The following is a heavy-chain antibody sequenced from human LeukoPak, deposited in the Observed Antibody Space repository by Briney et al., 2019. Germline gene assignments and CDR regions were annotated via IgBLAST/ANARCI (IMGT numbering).Heavy chain of an antibody. CDR1: GCTFTSYA. Sequence: GASVKVSCKASGCTFTSYAMHWVRQAPGQRLEWMGWINAGNGNTKYSQKFQGRVTITRDTSASTAYMELSSLRSEDTAVYYCARGHPSAAPDYWGQGTLVTVSS. D-gene: IGHD2-2*01. V-gene: IGHV1-3*01. CDR2: INAGNGNT. CDR3: ARGHPSAAPDY. J-gene: IGHJ4*02.